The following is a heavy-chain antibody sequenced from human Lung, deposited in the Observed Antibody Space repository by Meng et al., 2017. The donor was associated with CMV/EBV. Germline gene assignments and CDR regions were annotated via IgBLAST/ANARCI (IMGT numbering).Heavy chain of an antibody. Sequence: GSLRLXCTVSGGSIGSSSYYWGWIRQPPGKGLEWIGSIYHSGSTYYNPSLKSRVTISVDTSKNQFSLKLSSVTAADTAVYYCARSPRELAGDLRRFDPXGQGXLVTVSS. CDR2: IYHSGST. CDR3: ARSPRELAGDLRRFDP. V-gene: IGHV4-39*07. J-gene: IGHJ5*02. D-gene: IGHD7-27*01. CDR1: GGSIGSSSYY.